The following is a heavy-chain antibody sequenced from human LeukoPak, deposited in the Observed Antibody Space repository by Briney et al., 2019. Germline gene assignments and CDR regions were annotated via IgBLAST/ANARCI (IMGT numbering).Heavy chain of an antibody. Sequence: GGSLRLSCSASGFTFSAYALTWVRQAPGKGLEVVSIIRGNGGGTYYADSVKGRFNIFKENSENTLYLQMNSPEVDDQAVYYCARVGQYYDFWSGFDFWGQGALVIVSS. D-gene: IGHD3-3*01. V-gene: IGHV3-23*01. J-gene: IGHJ4*02. CDR2: IRGNGGGT. CDR1: GFTFSAYA. CDR3: ARVGQYYDFWSGFDF.